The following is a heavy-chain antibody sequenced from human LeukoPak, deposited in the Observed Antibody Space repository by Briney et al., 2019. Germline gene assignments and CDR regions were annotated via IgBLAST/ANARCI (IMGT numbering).Heavy chain of an antibody. J-gene: IGHJ4*02. Sequence: SGGSLRLSCAASGFTFSSYGMNWVRQAPGKGLEWVSGISGNGGSTYYADSVKGRFTISRDNSKNTLYLQMNSLRAEDTAVYYCARAITLFGVVLYYFDYWGQGTLVTVSS. V-gene: IGHV3-23*01. D-gene: IGHD3-3*01. CDR2: ISGNGGST. CDR3: ARAITLFGVVLYYFDY. CDR1: GFTFSSYG.